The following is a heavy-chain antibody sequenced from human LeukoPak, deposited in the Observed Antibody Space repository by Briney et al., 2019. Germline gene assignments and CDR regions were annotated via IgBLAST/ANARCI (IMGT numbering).Heavy chain of an antibody. J-gene: IGHJ6*03. D-gene: IGHD6-19*01. V-gene: IGHV3-15*01. CDR2: IKSKTDGGTT. CDR3: ARDATALPGFYYYYYYMDV. CDR1: GFTFSNAW. Sequence: GGSLRLSCAASGFTFSNAWMSWVRQAPGKGLEWVGRIKSKTDGGTTDYAAPVKGRFTISRDDSKNTLYLQMNSLRAEDTAVYYCARDATALPGFYYYYYYMDVWGKGTTVTISS.